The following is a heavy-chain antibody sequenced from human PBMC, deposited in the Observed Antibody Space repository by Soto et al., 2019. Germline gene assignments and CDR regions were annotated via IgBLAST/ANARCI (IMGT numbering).Heavy chain of an antibody. CDR3: ARHEGYSSAPTNWFDP. CDR1: GGSNTSSSYY. Sequence: SETLSLTCTVSGGSNTSSSYYWSWIRQPPGKGLEWIGSIYYSGSTYYNPSLKSRVTISIDTSKNQFSLKLSSVTAADTAVYYCARHEGYSSAPTNWFDPWGQGTLVTVS. D-gene: IGHD6-25*01. CDR2: IYYSGST. J-gene: IGHJ5*02. V-gene: IGHV4-39*01.